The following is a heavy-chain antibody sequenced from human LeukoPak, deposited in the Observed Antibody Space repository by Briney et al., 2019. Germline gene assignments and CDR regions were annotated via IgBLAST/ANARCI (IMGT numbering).Heavy chain of an antibody. CDR2: VRSETDGGTT. Sequence: KPGGSLRLSCAASGFTFSNAWMGWVRQAPGKGLEWVSRVRSETDGGTTDYAAPVQGRFTISRDDSKNTLYLQMNSLETDDTAVYYCTTLSYAAAPTWGQGTLVTVSS. V-gene: IGHV3-15*01. CDR3: TTLSYAAAPT. J-gene: IGHJ5*02. D-gene: IGHD2-2*01. CDR1: GFTFSNAW.